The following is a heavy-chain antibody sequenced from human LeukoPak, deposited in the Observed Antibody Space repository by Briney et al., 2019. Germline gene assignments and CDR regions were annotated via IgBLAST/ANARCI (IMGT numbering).Heavy chain of an antibody. D-gene: IGHD3-9*01. CDR3: ARAPYYDILTGYPYDAFDI. CDR2: IYYSGST. Sequence: SETLSLTCTVSGGSISSSSYYWGWIRQPPGKGLEWIGGIYYSGSTYYNPSLKSRVTISVDTSKNQFSLKLSSVTAADTAVYYCARAPYYDILTGYPYDAFDIWGQGTMVTVSS. J-gene: IGHJ3*02. V-gene: IGHV4-39*01. CDR1: GGSISSSSYY.